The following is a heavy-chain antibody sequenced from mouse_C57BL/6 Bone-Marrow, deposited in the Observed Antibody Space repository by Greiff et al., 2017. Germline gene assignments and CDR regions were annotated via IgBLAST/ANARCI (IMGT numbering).Heavy chain of an antibody. D-gene: IGHD2-4*01. CDR1: GYSFTDYN. CDR3: AREEDIYYDPAWFAY. J-gene: IGHJ3*01. Sequence: VQLQQSGPELVKPGASVKISCKASGYSFTDYNMNWVKQSNGKSLEWIGVINPNYGTTSYNQKFKGKATLTVDQSSSPAYMQLNSLTSEDSAVYYCAREEDIYYDPAWFAYWGQGTLVTVSA. V-gene: IGHV1-39*01. CDR2: INPNYGTT.